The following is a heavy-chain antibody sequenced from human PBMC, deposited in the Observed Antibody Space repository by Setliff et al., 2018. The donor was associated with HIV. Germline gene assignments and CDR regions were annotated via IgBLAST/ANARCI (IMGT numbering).Heavy chain of an antibody. V-gene: IGHV4-4*07. D-gene: IGHD3-10*01. CDR3: ARDRHSSGLGSYGP. CDR2: IDSSGTT. J-gene: IGHJ5*02. Sequence: SEALSLTCTISGGSFGVYRWSWIRQSAGRGLEWIGRIDSSGTTDYKPSLKGRVAISVDTSRNQFSLRVTSVTAADTAVYFCARDRHSSGLGSYGPWGPGILVTVSS. CDR1: GGSFGVYR.